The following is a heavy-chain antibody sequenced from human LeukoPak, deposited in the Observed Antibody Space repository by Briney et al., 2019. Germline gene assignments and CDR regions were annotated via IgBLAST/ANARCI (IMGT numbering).Heavy chain of an antibody. V-gene: IGHV3-30*04. CDR1: GFDFSRYA. CDR2: SSFDESNK. J-gene: IGHJ4*02. Sequence: PGGSLRLSCAASGFDFSRYAMYWVRQAPGKGLEWVAISSFDESNKYYRDSVKGRFTISRDNSKNTLYLQMNSLRAEDTAVYYCAKDLAVAGTRGLDYWGQGTLVTVSS. D-gene: IGHD6-19*01. CDR3: AKDLAVAGTRGLDY.